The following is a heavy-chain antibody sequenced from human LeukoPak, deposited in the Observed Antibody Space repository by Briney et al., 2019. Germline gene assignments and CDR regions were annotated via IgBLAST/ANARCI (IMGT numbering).Heavy chain of an antibody. CDR2: IYYSGST. Sequence: SETLSLTCTVSGGSISSSSYYWGWIRQPPGKGLEWIGSIYYSGSTYYNASLKSRVTISVDMSKNQFSLKLSSMTAADTAVYFCARVASSGWLFDYWGQGTLVTVSS. D-gene: IGHD6-19*01. CDR1: GGSISSSSYY. J-gene: IGHJ4*02. V-gene: IGHV4-39*07. CDR3: ARVASSGWLFDY.